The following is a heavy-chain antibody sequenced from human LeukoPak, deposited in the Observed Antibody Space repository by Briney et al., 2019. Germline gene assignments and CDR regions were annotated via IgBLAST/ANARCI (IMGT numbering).Heavy chain of an antibody. CDR2: ISAYNGNT. Sequence: ASVKVSCKASGYTFTRYGISWVRQAPGQGLEWMGWISAYNGNTNYAQKLQGRVTMTTDTSTSTAYMELRSLRSDDTAVYYCARASAQLERPDYWGQGTLVTVSS. CDR3: ARASAQLERPDY. J-gene: IGHJ4*02. CDR1: GYTFTRYG. D-gene: IGHD1-1*01. V-gene: IGHV1-18*01.